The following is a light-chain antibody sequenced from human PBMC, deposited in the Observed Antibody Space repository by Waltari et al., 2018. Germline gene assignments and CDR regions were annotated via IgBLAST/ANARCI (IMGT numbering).Light chain of an antibody. Sequence: EIVLTQSPGTLSLSPGERATLSCRASQTVRTTYLAWYQQKPGQAPTLLIYGASSRATGLPHRISGSGSXXXXXXXXXXLEPEDFAVYYCQQYDISPLTFGGGTKVEIK. V-gene: IGKV3-20*01. CDR1: QTVRTTY. CDR3: QQYDISPLT. J-gene: IGKJ4*01. CDR2: GAS.